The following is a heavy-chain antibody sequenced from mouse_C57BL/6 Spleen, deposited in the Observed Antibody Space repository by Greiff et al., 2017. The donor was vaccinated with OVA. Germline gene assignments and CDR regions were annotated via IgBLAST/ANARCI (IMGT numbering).Heavy chain of an antibody. CDR2: ISSGGDYI. V-gene: IGHV5-9-1*02. Sequence: EVQVVESGEGLVKPGGSLKLSCAASGFTFSSYAMSWVRQTPEKRLEWVAYISSGGDYIYYADTVKGRFTISRDNARNTLYLQMSSLKSEDTAMYYCTRGGLRRGYFDYWGQGTTLTVSS. J-gene: IGHJ2*01. CDR1: GFTFSSYA. CDR3: TRGGLRRGYFDY. D-gene: IGHD2-4*01.